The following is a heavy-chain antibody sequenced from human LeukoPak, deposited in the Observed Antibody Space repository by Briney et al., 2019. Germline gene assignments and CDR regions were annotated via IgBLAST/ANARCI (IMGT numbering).Heavy chain of an antibody. CDR2: IYTSGST. D-gene: IGHD1-7*01. J-gene: IGHJ6*02. CDR3: ARGGTRTTWVYYYYGMDV. V-gene: IGHV4-4*07. Sequence: SETLALTCTVSGGSISSYYWSWIRQPAGKGLEWIGRIYTSGSTNYNPSLKSRVTMSVDTSKNQFSLKLSSVTAADTAVYYCARGGTRTTWVYYYYGMDVWGQGTTVTVSS. CDR1: GGSISSYY.